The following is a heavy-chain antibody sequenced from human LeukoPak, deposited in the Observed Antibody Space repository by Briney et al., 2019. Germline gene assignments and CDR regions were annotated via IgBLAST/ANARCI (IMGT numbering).Heavy chain of an antibody. CDR3: ARDYRSSWYV. D-gene: IGHD6-13*01. V-gene: IGHV3-7*03. J-gene: IGHJ4*02. CDR2: INQDGSEK. Sequence: PGGSLRLSCAASGFVFTNYWMSWIRQAPGKGLEWVANINQDGSEKLYVDSVKGRFTVSRDSARNSLFLQMNSLRAEDTSVYYCARDYRSSWYVRGQGTLVTVSS. CDR1: GFVFTNYW.